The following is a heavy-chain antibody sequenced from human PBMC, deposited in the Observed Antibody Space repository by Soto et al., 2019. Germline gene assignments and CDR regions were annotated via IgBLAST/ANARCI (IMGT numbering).Heavy chain of an antibody. V-gene: IGHV1-69*02. CDR2: IIPILGIA. CDR1: GGTFSSYT. CDR3: ASAASGGGVF. D-gene: IGHD2-15*01. J-gene: IGHJ4*02. Sequence: QVQLVQSGAEVKKPGSSVKVSCKASGGTFSSYTISWVRQAPGQGLEWMGRIIPILGIANYAQKFQCRVTLTADKSPSTAYMELSSLRSEDTAVYYCASAASGGGVFWGQGTLVTVSS.